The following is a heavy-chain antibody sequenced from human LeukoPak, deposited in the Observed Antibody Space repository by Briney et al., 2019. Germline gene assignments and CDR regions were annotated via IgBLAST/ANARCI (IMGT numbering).Heavy chain of an antibody. CDR3: ARLPMAVTPHVDY. CDR1: GGSITSYY. V-gene: IGHV4-59*01. CDR2: MYYSGTT. D-gene: IGHD2-21*02. Sequence: SETLSLTCTVSGGSITSYYRSWIRQSPGKGLEWIGFMYYSGTTNYNPSLKSRVTISLGMSKNQFSLKLSSVAAADTAVYYCARLPMAVTPHVDYWGQGTLVTVSS. J-gene: IGHJ4*02.